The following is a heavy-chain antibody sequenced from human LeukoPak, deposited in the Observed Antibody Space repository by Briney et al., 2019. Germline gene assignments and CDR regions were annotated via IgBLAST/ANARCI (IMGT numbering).Heavy chain of an antibody. CDR3: ARVLADSSGYDY. J-gene: IGHJ4*02. V-gene: IGHV3-53*01. CDR2: IYSGGST. CDR1: GFTVSSDY. Sequence: GGSLRLSCAASGFTVSSDYMSWVRQAPGKGLEWVSVIYSGGSTYYADSVKGRFTISRDNSKNTLYLQMNSLRAEDTAVYYCARVLADSSGYDYWGQGTLVTVSS. D-gene: IGHD3-22*01.